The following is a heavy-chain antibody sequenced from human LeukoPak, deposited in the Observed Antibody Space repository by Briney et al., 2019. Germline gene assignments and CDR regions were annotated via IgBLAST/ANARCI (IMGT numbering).Heavy chain of an antibody. CDR1: GGSISSTTYY. Sequence: SETLSLTCTVAGGSISSTTYYWGWIRQLPGKGPEWIGSTYYSGSTYYNPSLKSRVTISVDTSKNQFSLKLTSVTAADTAVYYCARQPRSPYTGYDPWGQGTLVTVSS. D-gene: IGHD5-12*01. CDR2: TYYSGST. J-gene: IGHJ5*02. CDR3: ARQPRSPYTGYDP. V-gene: IGHV4-39*01.